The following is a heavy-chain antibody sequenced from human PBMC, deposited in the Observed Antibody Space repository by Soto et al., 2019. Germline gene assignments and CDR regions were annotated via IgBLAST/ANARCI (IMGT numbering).Heavy chain of an antibody. J-gene: IGHJ6*02. CDR3: ARGNWGPLDV. CDR2: INHSGST. V-gene: IGHV4-34*01. Sequence: QVQLQQWGAGLLKPSETLSLTCAVYGGSFSGYYWSWIRQPPGKGLEWIGEINHSGSTNYNPSLKSRVTISVATSKNQFSLKLSAVTAADTAVYYCARGNWGPLDVWGQGTTVTVSS. CDR1: GGSFSGYY. D-gene: IGHD7-27*01.